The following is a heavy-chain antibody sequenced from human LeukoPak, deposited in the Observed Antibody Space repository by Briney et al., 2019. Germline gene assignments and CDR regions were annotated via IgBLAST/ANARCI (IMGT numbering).Heavy chain of an antibody. Sequence: ASVKVSCKASGYTFTSYDINWVRQATGQGLEWMGWMNPNSGNTGYAQKFQGRVTMTRNTSISTAYTELSSLRSEDTAVYYRAAKTSGYSSSWYSDYYYYYMDVWGKGTTVTVSS. D-gene: IGHD6-13*01. V-gene: IGHV1-8*01. CDR1: GYTFTSYD. CDR3: AAKTSGYSSSWYSDYYYYYMDV. CDR2: MNPNSGNT. J-gene: IGHJ6*03.